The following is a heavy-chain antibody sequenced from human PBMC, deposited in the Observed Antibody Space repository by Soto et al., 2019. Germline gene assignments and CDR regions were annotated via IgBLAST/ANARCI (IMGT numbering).Heavy chain of an antibody. J-gene: IGHJ4*02. Sequence: GGSLRLSCTASGFTFGDYAMSWFRQAPGKGLERVGFIRSKAYGGTTEYAASVKGRFTISRDDSKSIAYLQMNSLKTEDTAVYYCTSPKGYSNGPPDFDYWGQGTLVTVS. D-gene: IGHD6-25*01. V-gene: IGHV3-49*03. CDR3: TSPKGYSNGPPDFDY. CDR2: IRSKAYGGTT. CDR1: GFTFGDYA.